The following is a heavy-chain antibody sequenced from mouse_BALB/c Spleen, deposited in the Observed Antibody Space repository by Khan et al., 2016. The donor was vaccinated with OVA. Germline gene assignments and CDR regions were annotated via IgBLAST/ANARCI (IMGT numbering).Heavy chain of an antibody. CDR2: INPNNGYT. CDR1: GYTFTEYT. J-gene: IGHJ3*01. CDR3: ARGKYYGSSSWFAY. V-gene: IGHV1-18*01. Sequence: VQLQQSGPELVKPGASVKISCKTSGYTFTEYTMHWVKESHGKSLEWIGGINPNNGYTTYNQKFKGKATLTADKSSSTAYIDLRILTSEDSAVYYCARGKYYGSSSWFAYGGQGTLVTVSA. D-gene: IGHD1-1*01.